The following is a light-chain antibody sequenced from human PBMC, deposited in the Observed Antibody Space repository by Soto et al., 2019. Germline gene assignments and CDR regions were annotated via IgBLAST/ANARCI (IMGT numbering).Light chain of an antibody. CDR1: SSDVGSYNR. Sequence: QSVLTQPPSVSGSPGQSVTISCTGTSSDVGSYNRVSWYQPPPGTAPKLMIYEVSNRPSRVPDRFSGSKSGNTASLTISGLQAEDEADYYCSLYTSSSTYVFGTGTKLTVL. J-gene: IGLJ1*01. CDR3: SLYTSSSTYV. V-gene: IGLV2-18*01. CDR2: EVS.